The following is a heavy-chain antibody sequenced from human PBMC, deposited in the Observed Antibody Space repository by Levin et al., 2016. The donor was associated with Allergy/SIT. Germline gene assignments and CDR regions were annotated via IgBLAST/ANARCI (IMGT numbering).Heavy chain of an antibody. Sequence: WVRQAPGQGLEWMGGIIPIFGTANYAQKFQGRVTITADESTSTAYMELSSLRSEDTAVYYCARATYYDYVWGSYRYGFDAFDIWGQGTMVTVSS. CDR2: IIPIFGTA. CDR3: ARATYYDYVWGSYRYGFDAFDI. V-gene: IGHV1-69*01. J-gene: IGHJ3*02. D-gene: IGHD3-16*02.